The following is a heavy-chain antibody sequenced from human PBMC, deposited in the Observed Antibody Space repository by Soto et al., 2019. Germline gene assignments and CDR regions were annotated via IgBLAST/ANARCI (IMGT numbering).Heavy chain of an antibody. Sequence: PGGSLRLPCAASGFTFSTYEMNWVRLAPGKGLEWISYISDGGATIYYADSVKGRFTISRDNAKNSLYLQMNSLRAEDTAVYYCASGIFGVVIIGDYYGMDVWGQGTTVTVSS. CDR3: ASGIFGVVIIGDYYGMDV. D-gene: IGHD3-3*01. CDR1: GFTFSTYE. V-gene: IGHV3-48*03. J-gene: IGHJ6*02. CDR2: ISDGGATI.